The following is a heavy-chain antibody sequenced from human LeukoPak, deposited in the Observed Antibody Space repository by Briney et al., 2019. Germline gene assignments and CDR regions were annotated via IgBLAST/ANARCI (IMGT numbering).Heavy chain of an antibody. CDR2: INHSGST. D-gene: IGHD4-4*01. J-gene: IGHJ4*02. V-gene: IGHV4-34*01. Sequence: SETLSLTCAVYGGSFSGYYWSWIRQPPGKGLEWIGEINHSGSTNYNPSLKSRVTISVDTSKNQFSLKLSSLTAADTAVYYCARDDYSNSCYFDYWGQGTLVTVSS. CDR1: GGSFSGYY. CDR3: ARDDYSNSCYFDY.